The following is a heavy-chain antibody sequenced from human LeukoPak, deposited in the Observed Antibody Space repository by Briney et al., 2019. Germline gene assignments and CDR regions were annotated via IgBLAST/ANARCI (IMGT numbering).Heavy chain of an antibody. CDR1: GGSITNYY. CDR3: ARKEQWLPHDAFDI. V-gene: IGHV4-34*01. J-gene: IGHJ3*02. Sequence: SETLSLTCTVSGGSITNYYWSWLRQPPGKGLEWLGEINHSGSTNYNPSLKSRVTISVDTSKNQFSLKLSSVTAADTAVYYCARKEQWLPHDAFDIWGQGTMVTVSS. D-gene: IGHD6-19*01. CDR2: INHSGST.